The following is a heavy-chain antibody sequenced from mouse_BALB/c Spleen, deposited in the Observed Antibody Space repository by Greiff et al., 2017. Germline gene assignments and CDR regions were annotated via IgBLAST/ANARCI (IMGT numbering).Heavy chain of an antibody. CDR1: GYSITSDYA. Sequence: EVQGVESGPGLVKPSQSLSLTCTVTGYSITSDYAWNWIRQFPGNKLEWMGYISYSGSTSYNPSLKSRISITRDTSKNQFFLQLNSVTTEDTATYYGAREYAMDYWGQGTSVTVSA. V-gene: IGHV3-2*02. CDR2: ISYSGST. J-gene: IGHJ4*01. CDR3: AREYAMDY.